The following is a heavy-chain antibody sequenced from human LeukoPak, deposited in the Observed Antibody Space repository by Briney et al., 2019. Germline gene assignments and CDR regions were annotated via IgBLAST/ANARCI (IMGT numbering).Heavy chain of an antibody. D-gene: IGHD3-22*01. CDR3: ARDLRGYYDSSGYWGAFDY. Sequence: SETLSLTCTVSGGSISSYYWSWIRQPAGKGLEWIGRIYTSGSTNYNPSLKSRVTMSVDTSKSQFSLKLSSVTAADTAVYYCARDLRGYYDSSGYWGAFDYRGQGTLVTVSS. CDR2: IYTSGST. J-gene: IGHJ4*02. CDR1: GGSISSYY. V-gene: IGHV4-4*07.